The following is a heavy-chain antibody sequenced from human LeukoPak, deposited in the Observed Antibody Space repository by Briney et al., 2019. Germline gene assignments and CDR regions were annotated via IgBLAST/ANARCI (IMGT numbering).Heavy chain of an antibody. J-gene: IGHJ4*02. CDR1: GFTFSTYA. D-gene: IGHD6-13*01. CDR2: ISGGGTGT. Sequence: PGGSLRLSCAASGFTFSTYAMSWVRQAPGKGLEWVSAISGGGTGTYYADSVKGRFTISRDNSKNTLYLQMKRLRAEDTAVYHCAKDSIAAAGNANYFDYWGQGTLVTVSS. CDR3: AKDSIAAAGNANYFDY. V-gene: IGHV3-23*01.